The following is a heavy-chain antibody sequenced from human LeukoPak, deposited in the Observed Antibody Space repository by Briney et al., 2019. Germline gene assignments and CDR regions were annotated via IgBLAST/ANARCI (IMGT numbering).Heavy chain of an antibody. J-gene: IGHJ4*02. CDR2: IYTSGST. CDR1: GGSISSYY. Sequence: SETLSLTCTVSGGSISSYYWTWIRQPAGKGLEWIGRIYTSGSTSYNPSLKSRVTMSVDTSRNQFSLKLRSVTAADTAVYYCARDHYDHYGDYVFDYWGQGTLVTVSS. V-gene: IGHV4-4*07. D-gene: IGHD4-17*01. CDR3: ARDHYDHYGDYVFDY.